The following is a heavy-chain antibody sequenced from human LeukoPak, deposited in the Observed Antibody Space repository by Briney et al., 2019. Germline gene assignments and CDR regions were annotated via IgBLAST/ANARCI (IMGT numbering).Heavy chain of an antibody. J-gene: IGHJ6*02. Sequence: GGSLRLSCAASGFTFSSYSMNWVRQAPGKGLEWVSYISSSSSTIYYADSVKGRFTISRDNAKNSLYLQMNSLRDEDTAVYYCAGVVTAGNYYYGMGVWGQGTTVTVSS. CDR1: GFTFSSYS. CDR2: ISSSSSTI. D-gene: IGHD5-18*01. CDR3: AGVVTAGNYYYGMGV. V-gene: IGHV3-48*02.